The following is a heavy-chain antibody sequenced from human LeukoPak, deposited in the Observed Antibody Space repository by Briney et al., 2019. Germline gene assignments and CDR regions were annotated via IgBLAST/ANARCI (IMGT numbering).Heavy chain of an antibody. CDR1: GYSSTSYW. Sequence: GGSLKISCKGSGYSSTSYWIGWVRQMPGKGLEWVGIIYPGDSDTRYSPSFQGQVTISADESISTAYLQWSSLKASDTAMYYCVRQGYYYDSSAYYSIDYWGQGTLVTVSS. D-gene: IGHD3-22*01. CDR2: IYPGDSDT. J-gene: IGHJ4*02. CDR3: VRQGYYYDSSAYYSIDY. V-gene: IGHV5-51*01.